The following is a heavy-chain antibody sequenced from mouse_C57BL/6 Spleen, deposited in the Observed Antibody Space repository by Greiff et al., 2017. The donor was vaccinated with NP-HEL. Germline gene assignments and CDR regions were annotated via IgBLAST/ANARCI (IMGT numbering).Heavy chain of an antibody. CDR3: ASPYYSNSAWFAY. J-gene: IGHJ3*01. CDR2: INPNYGTT. Sequence: VQLQQSGPELVKPGASVKISCKASGYSFTDYNMNWVKQSNGQSLEWIGVINPNYGTTSYNQKFKGKATLTVDQSSSTAYMQLNSLTSEDSAVYYCASPYYSNSAWFAYWGKGTLVTVSA. V-gene: IGHV1-39*01. CDR1: GYSFTDYN. D-gene: IGHD2-5*01.